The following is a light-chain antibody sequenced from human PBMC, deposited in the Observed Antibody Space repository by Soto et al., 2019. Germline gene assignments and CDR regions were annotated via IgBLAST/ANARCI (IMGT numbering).Light chain of an antibody. CDR2: SNN. Sequence: QSVLTQPPSASWTPGQRVTISFSGSSSNIGSNTVNWYQQLPRTAPKLLIYSNNQRPSGVPDRFSGSKSGTSASLAISGLQSEDEADYYCAAWDDTLNGYVFGTGTKVTVL. CDR3: AAWDDTLNGYV. CDR1: SSNIGSNT. J-gene: IGLJ1*01. V-gene: IGLV1-44*01.